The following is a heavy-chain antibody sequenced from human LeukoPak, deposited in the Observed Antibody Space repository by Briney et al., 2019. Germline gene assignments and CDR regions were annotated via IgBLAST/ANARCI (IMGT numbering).Heavy chain of an antibody. J-gene: IGHJ4*02. V-gene: IGHV3-48*04. Sequence: GRSLRLSCAAFGFTFSSYGMHWVRQAPGKGLEWVSYISSSSSVLHYADSVKGRFTISRDNAKNTLYLQMNSLRAEDTAVYYCASNDLYVAKIRGGYWGQGTLVTVSS. CDR1: GFTFSSYG. D-gene: IGHD5-12*01. CDR2: ISSSSSVL. CDR3: ASNDLYVAKIRGGY.